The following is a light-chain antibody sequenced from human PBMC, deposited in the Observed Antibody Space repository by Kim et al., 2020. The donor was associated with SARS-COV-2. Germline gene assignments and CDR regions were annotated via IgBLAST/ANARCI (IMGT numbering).Light chain of an antibody. J-gene: IGLJ3*02. CDR3: CSYAGIYTLV. CDR1: SSDVGGYNY. CDR2: DVS. V-gene: IGLV2-11*01. Sequence: QSALTQPPSVSGSPGQSVTISCTGTSSDVGGYNYVSWYQQHPGKAPKFMIYDVSKRPSGVPDRFSGSKSGNTASLTISGLQAEDEADYYCCSYAGIYTLVFGGGTQLTFL.